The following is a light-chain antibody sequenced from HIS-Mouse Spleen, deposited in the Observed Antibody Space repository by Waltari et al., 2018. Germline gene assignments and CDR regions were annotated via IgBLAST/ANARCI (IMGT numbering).Light chain of an antibody. V-gene: IGLV2-23*01. Sequence: QSALTQPASVSGSPGQSITISCTGTSSDVGRYNLVSWYPQHPGKAPKLLIYEGSKRPSGVSNRFSGSKSGNTASLTISGLQAEDEADYYCCSYAGSSTNWVFGGGTKLTVL. J-gene: IGLJ3*02. CDR1: SSDVGRYNL. CDR2: EGS. CDR3: CSYAGSSTNWV.